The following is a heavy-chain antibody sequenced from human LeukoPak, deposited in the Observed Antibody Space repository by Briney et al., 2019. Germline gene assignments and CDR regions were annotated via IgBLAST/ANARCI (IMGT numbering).Heavy chain of an antibody. Sequence: SETLSLTCTVSGGSINNYFWSWIRQPPGKGLEWIGYIYNSGSTNYNPSLKSRVTISVDTSKKQFSLKLSSVTAADTAVYYCARENLRYYFDDWGQGTLVTVSS. CDR2: IYNSGST. D-gene: IGHD4-17*01. CDR1: GGSINNYF. V-gene: IGHV4-59*01. CDR3: ARENLRYYFDD. J-gene: IGHJ4*02.